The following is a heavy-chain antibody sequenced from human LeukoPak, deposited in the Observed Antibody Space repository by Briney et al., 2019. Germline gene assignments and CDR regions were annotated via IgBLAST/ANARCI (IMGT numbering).Heavy chain of an antibody. J-gene: IGHJ5*02. CDR2: IFYSGSA. Sequence: SETLSLTCIVSGDSINSTSYYWAWIRQPPGKGLEWIGMIFYSGSAYYTPSLRGRVTLSVDTSRNQFSLNLISVTAADTGVYFCARQQSDTSLFDPWGQGTLVTVSS. CDR1: GDSINSTSYY. CDR3: ARQQSDTSLFDP. V-gene: IGHV4-39*01. D-gene: IGHD2-21*02.